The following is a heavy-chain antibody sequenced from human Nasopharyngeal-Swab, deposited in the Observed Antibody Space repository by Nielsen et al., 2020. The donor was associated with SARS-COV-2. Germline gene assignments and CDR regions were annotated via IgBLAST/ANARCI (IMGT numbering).Heavy chain of an antibody. V-gene: IGHV3-23*03. CDR3: AKGWVSSSPPSFDY. Sequence: GESLKISCAASGFTFSSYAMSWVRQAPGKGLEWVSVIYSGGSSTYYADSVKGRFTTSRDNSKNTLYLQMNSLRAEDTAVYYCAKGWVSSSPPSFDYWGQGTLVTVSS. CDR2: IYSGGSST. D-gene: IGHD6-6*01. CDR1: GFTFSSYA. J-gene: IGHJ4*02.